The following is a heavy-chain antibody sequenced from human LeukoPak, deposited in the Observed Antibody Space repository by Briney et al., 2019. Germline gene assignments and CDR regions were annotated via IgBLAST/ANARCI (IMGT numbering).Heavy chain of an antibody. Sequence: PGGSLRLSCAISGFTFSACELTWVRQAPGKGLEWVSDISSSRSYTNYADSVKGRFTISRDNAKNSLYLQMNSLRADDTAVYYCASGGGGMVIGDYWGQGTLVTVSS. CDR1: GFTFSACE. J-gene: IGHJ4*02. D-gene: IGHD3-16*01. CDR2: ISSSRSYT. CDR3: ASGGGGMVIGDY. V-gene: IGHV3-11*06.